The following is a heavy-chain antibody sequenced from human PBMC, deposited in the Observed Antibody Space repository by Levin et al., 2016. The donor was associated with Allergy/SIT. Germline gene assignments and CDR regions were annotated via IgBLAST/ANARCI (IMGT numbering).Heavy chain of an antibody. J-gene: IGHJ6*02. V-gene: IGHV4-31*02. CDR3: AREETSTYCSGGSCYRIALDV. Sequence: WIRQPPGKGLEWIGHIFYSGSTDYNPSLKSRVTMSLDTSNNQFSLKLSSVTAADTAVYYCAREETSTYCSGGSCYRIALDVWGQGTTVTVSS. D-gene: IGHD2-15*01. CDR2: IFYSGST.